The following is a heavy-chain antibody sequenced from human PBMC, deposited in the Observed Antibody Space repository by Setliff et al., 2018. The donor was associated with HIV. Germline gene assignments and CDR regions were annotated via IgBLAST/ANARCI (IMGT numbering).Heavy chain of an antibody. D-gene: IGHD2-15*01. Sequence: ASVKVSCKASGGTFSNYAISWVRQAPGQGLEWMGGIIPIFGTANYAQKFQGRVTITTDESTSTAYMELSSLRSEDTAVYYWARGGSGHYYYYYGMDVWGQGTTVTVSS. CDR2: IIPIFGTA. CDR1: GGTFSNYA. J-gene: IGHJ6*02. CDR3: ARGGSGHYYYYYGMDV. V-gene: IGHV1-69*05.